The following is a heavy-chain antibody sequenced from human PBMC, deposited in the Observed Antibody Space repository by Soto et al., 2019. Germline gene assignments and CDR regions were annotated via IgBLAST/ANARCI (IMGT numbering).Heavy chain of an antibody. D-gene: IGHD6-13*01. CDR2: INSDGSST. V-gene: IGHV3-74*01. Sequence: GSLRLSCAASGFTFSSYWMHWVRQAPGKGLVWVSRINSDGSSTSYADSVKGRFTISRDNAKNTLYLQMNSLRAEDTAVYYCARDRISIAAAGTGGGPNYYYGMDVWGQGTTVTVSS. CDR1: GFTFSSYW. J-gene: IGHJ6*02. CDR3: ARDRISIAAAGTGGGPNYYYGMDV.